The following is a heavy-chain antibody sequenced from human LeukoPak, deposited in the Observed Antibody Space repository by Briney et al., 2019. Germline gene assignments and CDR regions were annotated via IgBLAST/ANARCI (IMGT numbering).Heavy chain of an antibody. CDR1: GFTFGNYS. Sequence: GGSLRLSCAASGFTFGNYSMNWVRQAPGKGLEWVSYISSSSSTIYYADSVKGRFTISRDNAKNSLYLQMNSLSAEDTAVYYCARVGRAEEKYNWFDPWGQGTLVTVSS. D-gene: IGHD1-14*01. CDR2: ISSSSSTI. J-gene: IGHJ5*02. V-gene: IGHV3-48*04. CDR3: ARVGRAEEKYNWFDP.